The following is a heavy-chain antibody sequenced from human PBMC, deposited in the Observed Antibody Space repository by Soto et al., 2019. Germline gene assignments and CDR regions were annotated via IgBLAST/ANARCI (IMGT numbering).Heavy chain of an antibody. Sequence: QVQLQESGPGLVKPSQTLSLTSTVSGGSISSGDYYWSWIRQPPGKGLEWIGYIYYTGSTYYNPSLQSRVTISVDTSKNQFSLNLSSVTAADTAVYYCARGGYSYGPFDYWGQGTLVTVSS. CDR2: IYYTGST. V-gene: IGHV4-30-4*01. CDR1: GGSISSGDYY. J-gene: IGHJ4*02. D-gene: IGHD5-18*01. CDR3: ARGGYSYGPFDY.